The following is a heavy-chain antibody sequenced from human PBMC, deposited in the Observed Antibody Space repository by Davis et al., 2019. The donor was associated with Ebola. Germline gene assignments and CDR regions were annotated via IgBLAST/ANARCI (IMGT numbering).Heavy chain of an antibody. V-gene: IGHV3-30*03. CDR3: ARDGIGYYPGDY. D-gene: IGHD1-26*01. CDR2: ISSEGNTK. J-gene: IGHJ4*02. CDR1: GFTFRKYG. Sequence: GESLKISCAASGFTFRKYGIHWVRQAPGKGLEWVAWISSEGNTKSYADSVKGRFTISRDNSKNTLYVQMNSLRIEDTAIYYCARDGIGYYPGDYWGRGSLVTVS.